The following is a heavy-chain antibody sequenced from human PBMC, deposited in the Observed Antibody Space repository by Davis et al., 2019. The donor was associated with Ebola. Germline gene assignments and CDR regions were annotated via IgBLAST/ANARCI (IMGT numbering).Heavy chain of an antibody. Sequence: GGSLRLSCAASGFTFSSYSMNWVRQAPGKGLEWASSISSSSSYTNYADSVKGRFTISRDNAKNSLYLQMNSLRAEDTAVYYCARVYYDFWSGYYTTGRFDPWGQGTLVTVSS. J-gene: IGHJ5*02. CDR1: GFTFSSYS. CDR3: ARVYYDFWSGYYTTGRFDP. D-gene: IGHD3-3*01. CDR2: ISSSSSYT. V-gene: IGHV3-21*01.